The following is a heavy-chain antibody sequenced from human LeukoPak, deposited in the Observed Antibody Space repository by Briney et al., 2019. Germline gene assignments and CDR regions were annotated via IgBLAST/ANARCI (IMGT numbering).Heavy chain of an antibody. CDR1: GFTFSHPW. D-gene: IGHD4-17*01. V-gene: IGHV3-15*01. CDR3: AMEDSGARA. Sequence: GGSLRLSCAVSGFTFSHPWMSGVRQAPGKGLEWVGRIKSKTHGGTTDYAAPVKGRFTISIDDSKNTLYLQMNSLNSEDTAVYYCAMEDSGARAWGQGTLVTVSS. CDR2: IKSKTHGGTT. J-gene: IGHJ4*02.